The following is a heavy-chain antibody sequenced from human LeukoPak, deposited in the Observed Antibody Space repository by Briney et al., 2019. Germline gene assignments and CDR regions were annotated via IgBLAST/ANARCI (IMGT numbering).Heavy chain of an antibody. D-gene: IGHD6-13*01. CDR3: ARIASSTWKNFDY. CDR1: GFTFSSYA. Sequence: EGSLRLSCAASGFTFSSYAMSWVRQAPGKRLEYVSPITDSGAGTYYADSVKGRFTISRDNSKNTLYLQMNSVGAEDTAVYYCARIASSTWKNFDYWGQGTLVTVSS. J-gene: IGHJ4*02. CDR2: ITDSGAGT. V-gene: IGHV3-23*01.